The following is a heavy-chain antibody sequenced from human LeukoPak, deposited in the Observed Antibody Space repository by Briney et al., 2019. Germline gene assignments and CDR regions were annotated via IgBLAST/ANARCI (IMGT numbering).Heavy chain of an antibody. CDR3: VRGQGAHDNWFDP. D-gene: IGHD4/OR15-4a*01. CDR2: IKEDGREK. V-gene: IGHV3-7*01. J-gene: IGHJ5*02. Sequence: GGSLRLSCATSGFTFSSSWMSWVRQAPGKGLECVANIKEDGREKYYVDSVKGRFTISRDNAKNSLYLQMSSLRAEDTAIYYCVRGQGAHDNWFDPWGQGTLVTVAS. CDR1: GFTFSSSW.